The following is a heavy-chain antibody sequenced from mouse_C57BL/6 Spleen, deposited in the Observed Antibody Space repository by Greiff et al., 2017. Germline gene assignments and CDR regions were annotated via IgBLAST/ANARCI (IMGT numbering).Heavy chain of an antibody. CDR3: ARGDYDYNFDY. J-gene: IGHJ2*01. Sequence: VQLQQSGAELVRPGTSVKVSCKASGYAFTNYLIEWVKQRPGQGLEWIGEINPGSGGTNYNEKFKGKATLTADKSSSTAYMQLSSLTSEDSAVYFCARGDYDYNFDYWGQGTTLTVSS. CDR2: INPGSGGT. V-gene: IGHV1-54*01. D-gene: IGHD2-4*01. CDR1: GYAFTNYL.